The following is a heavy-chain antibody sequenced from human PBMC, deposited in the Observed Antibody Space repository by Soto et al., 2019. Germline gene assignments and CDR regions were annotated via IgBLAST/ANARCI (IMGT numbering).Heavy chain of an antibody. Sequence: QVHLVESGGGVVQPGRSLRLSCAASGFTLSTYAMHWVRQAPGKGLEWVAVISSDGRNTYYADSVKGRFTISRDNTKNTLDMQVNRLRAEDTAVYYCGRLRKQNLDDRSGYRCFDFWGQGNLVSVSS. CDR1: GFTLSTYA. CDR3: GRLRKQNLDDRSGYRCFDF. CDR2: ISSDGRNT. J-gene: IGHJ4*02. D-gene: IGHD5-12*01. V-gene: IGHV3-30*04.